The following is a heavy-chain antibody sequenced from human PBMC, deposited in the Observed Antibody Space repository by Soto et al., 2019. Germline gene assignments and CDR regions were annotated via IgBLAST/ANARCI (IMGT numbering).Heavy chain of an antibody. D-gene: IGHD3-3*01. Sequence: EVQLVESGGGLVKPGGSLRLTCAASGFTFSNAWMSWVRQAPGKGLEWVGRIKSKTDGGTTDYAAPVKGRFTISRDDSKNTLYLQMNSLKTEDTAVYYCAKDISFFAYGMDVWGQGTTVTVSS. J-gene: IGHJ6*02. V-gene: IGHV3-15*01. CDR2: IKSKTDGGTT. CDR3: AKDISFFAYGMDV. CDR1: GFTFSNAW.